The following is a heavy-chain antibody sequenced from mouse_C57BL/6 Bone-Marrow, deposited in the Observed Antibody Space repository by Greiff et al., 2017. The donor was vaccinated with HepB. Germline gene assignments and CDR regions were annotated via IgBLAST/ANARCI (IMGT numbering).Heavy chain of an antibody. CDR2: IWRGGST. Sequence: VKLMESGPGLVQPSQSLSITCTVSGFSLTSYGVHWVRQSPGKGLEWLGVIWRGGSTDYNAAFMSRLSITKDNSKSQVFFKMNSLQADDTAIYYCAKNGAMVTTDWYFDVWGTGTTVTVSS. CDR3: AKNGAMVTTDWYFDV. D-gene: IGHD2-2*01. J-gene: IGHJ1*03. CDR1: GFSLTSYG. V-gene: IGHV2-5*01.